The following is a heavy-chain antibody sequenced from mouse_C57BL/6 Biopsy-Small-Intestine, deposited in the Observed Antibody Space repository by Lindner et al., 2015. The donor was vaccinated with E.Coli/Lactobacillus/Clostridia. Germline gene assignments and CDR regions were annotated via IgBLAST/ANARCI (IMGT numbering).Heavy chain of an antibody. J-gene: IGHJ4*01. CDR3: TRAMVVAGKGGQYNWFDP. CDR2: INPNNGDT. Sequence: SVKVSCKASGYTFTGHYIHWMRQAPGQGPEWMGRINPNNGDTNYAQKFQGRVTVTRDTSISTVYMDLSRLTSDDTAVYYCTRAMVVAGKGGQYNWFDPWGQGTLVTVSS. D-gene: IGHD1-1*01. V-gene: IGHV1-26*01. CDR1: GYTFTGHY.